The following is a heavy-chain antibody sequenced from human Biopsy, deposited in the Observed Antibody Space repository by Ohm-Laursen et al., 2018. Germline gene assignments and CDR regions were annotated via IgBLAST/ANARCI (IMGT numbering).Heavy chain of an antibody. J-gene: IGHJ4*02. Sequence: SETLSLTCTVSGGSINSHHWSWIRQPAGKGLEWIGRVYISGGTTYNLSLKSRVTMSLDTSKNQFSLRLRSVTAADTAVYYCARDSPSYADYPFDYWGQGTLVTVSS. CDR3: ARDSPSYADYPFDY. D-gene: IGHD4-17*01. V-gene: IGHV4-4*07. CDR2: VYISGGT. CDR1: GGSINSHH.